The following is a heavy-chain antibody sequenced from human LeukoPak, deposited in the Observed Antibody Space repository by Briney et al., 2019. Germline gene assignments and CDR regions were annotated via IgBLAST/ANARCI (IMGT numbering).Heavy chain of an antibody. Sequence: GGSLRLSCAASGFTFSDYYMSWVRQAPGKGLEWVSDITGSGGSTHYADSVKGRFTISRDNSKNRLYLQMNSLRAEDPAVYYCAKGSSGWSQAFQHWGQGTLVIVSS. CDR2: ITGSGGST. CDR1: GFTFSDYY. V-gene: IGHV3-23*01. J-gene: IGHJ1*01. CDR3: AKGSSGWSQAFQH. D-gene: IGHD6-19*01.